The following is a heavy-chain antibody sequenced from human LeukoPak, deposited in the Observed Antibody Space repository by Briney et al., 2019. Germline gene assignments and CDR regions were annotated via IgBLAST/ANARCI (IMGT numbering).Heavy chain of an antibody. CDR1: GGSISSCSYY. CDR2: IYTSGST. J-gene: IGHJ3*02. Sequence: SETLSLTCTVSGGSISSCSYYWSWIRQPAGKELEWIGRIYTSGSTNYNPSLKSRVTISVDTSKNQFSLKLSSVTAADTAVYYCARDVGGEYYDILTGYYRRPGAFDIWGQGTMVTVSS. CDR3: ARDVGGEYYDILTGYYRRPGAFDI. D-gene: IGHD3-9*01. V-gene: IGHV4-61*02.